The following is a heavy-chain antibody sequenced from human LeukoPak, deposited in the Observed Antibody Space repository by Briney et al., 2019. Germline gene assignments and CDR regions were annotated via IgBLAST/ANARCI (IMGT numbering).Heavy chain of an antibody. CDR1: GFTFSSYV. J-gene: IGHJ4*02. Sequence: PGGSLRLPCTASGFTFSSYVMIWLRQPPGKGLEWVSVIGTSGGDIHYADAVKGRFSISRDNSKNTLSLQMNSLRVDDTAVYYCARDPNWGSGYWGQGTLVTVSS. CDR3: ARDPNWGSGY. CDR2: IGTSGGDI. V-gene: IGHV3-23*01. D-gene: IGHD7-27*01.